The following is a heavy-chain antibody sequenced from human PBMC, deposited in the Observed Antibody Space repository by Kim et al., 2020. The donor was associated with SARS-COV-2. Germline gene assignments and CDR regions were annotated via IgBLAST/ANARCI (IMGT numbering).Heavy chain of an antibody. CDR3: ARTRHLTMIGFRGQDSPVDAFDI. Sequence: GGSLRLSCAASGFTFSDYYMSWIRQAPGKGLEWVSYISSSSSYTNYADSVKGRFTISRDNAKNSLYLQMNSLRAEDTAVYYCARTRHLTMIGFRGQDSPVDAFDIWGQGTMVTVSS. J-gene: IGHJ3*02. CDR2: ISSSSSYT. D-gene: IGHD3-10*02. CDR1: GFTFSDYY. V-gene: IGHV3-11*03.